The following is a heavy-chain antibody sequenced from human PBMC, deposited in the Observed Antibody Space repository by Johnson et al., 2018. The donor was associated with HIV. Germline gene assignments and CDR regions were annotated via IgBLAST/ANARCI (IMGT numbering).Heavy chain of an antibody. CDR2: INWNGGRT. Sequence: VQLVESGGGVVRPGGSLRLSCAASGFRFEDYGMNWVRQTPGKGLEWVSSINWNGGRTDYVDSVKGRFTISRANAKNSLYLQMNSLRAEDTAVYYCARALLDCSSGNCYSHDAFDIWGQGTMVTVSS. CDR1: GFRFEDYG. J-gene: IGHJ3*02. V-gene: IGHV3-20*04. D-gene: IGHD2-15*01. CDR3: ARALLDCSSGNCYSHDAFDI.